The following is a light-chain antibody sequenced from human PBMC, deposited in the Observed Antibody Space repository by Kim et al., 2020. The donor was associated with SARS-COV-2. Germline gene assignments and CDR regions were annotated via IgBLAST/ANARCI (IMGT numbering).Light chain of an antibody. CDR2: VEGSGSY. CDR3: ETWHSNSWV. Sequence: QPVLTQSSSASASLGSSVKLTCTLSSGHSSYIIAWHQQQPGKAPRYLMKVEGSGSYNKGSGVPDRFSGSSSGADRYLTISNLQSEDEAEYYCETWHSNSWVFGGGTKLTVL. J-gene: IGLJ3*02. CDR1: SGHSSYI. V-gene: IGLV4-60*03.